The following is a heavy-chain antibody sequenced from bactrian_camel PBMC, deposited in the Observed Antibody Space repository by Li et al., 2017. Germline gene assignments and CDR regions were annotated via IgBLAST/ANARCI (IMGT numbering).Heavy chain of an antibody. J-gene: IGHJ4*01. D-gene: IGHD7*01. CDR3: ARSGRAAPTY. V-gene: IGHV3S53*01. Sequence: HVQLVESGGGSVQTGGSLRLSCVASGFPSPCMGWFRQAPGKEREGVATIDSDGSTKYADSVKVRFTISKDNAKNTVYLQMNSLKSEDTALYYCARSGRAAPTYWGQGTQVTVS. CDR2: IDSDGST. CDR1: GFPSPC.